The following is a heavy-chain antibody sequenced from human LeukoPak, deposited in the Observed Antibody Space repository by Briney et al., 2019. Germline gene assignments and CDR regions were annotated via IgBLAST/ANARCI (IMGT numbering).Heavy chain of an antibody. J-gene: IGHJ4*02. V-gene: IGHV3-9*01. Sequence: GRSLRLSCAASGFTFDDYAMHWVRQAAGKGLEWVSGISWNSGSIVYADSVKGRFTISRDNAKNSLYLQMNSLRAEDTALYYCAKDIGYSSSLVDYWGQGTLITVSS. CDR2: ISWNSGSI. D-gene: IGHD6-13*01. CDR3: AKDIGYSSSLVDY. CDR1: GFTFDDYA.